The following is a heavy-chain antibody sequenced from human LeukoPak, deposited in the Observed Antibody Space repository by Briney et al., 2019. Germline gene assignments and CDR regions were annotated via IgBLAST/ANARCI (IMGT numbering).Heavy chain of an antibody. CDR3: ARETEEAFDY. D-gene: IGHD2-21*02. V-gene: IGHV3-21*01. CDR1: GFTFSSHS. CDR2: IGSASTSK. J-gene: IGHJ4*02. Sequence: GGSLRLSCAASGFTFSSHSMNWVRQAPGKGLEWVSSIGSASTSKYYADSVKGRFTISRDNAKNSLYLQMSSLRADDTAVYYCARETEEAFDYWGQGTLVTVSS.